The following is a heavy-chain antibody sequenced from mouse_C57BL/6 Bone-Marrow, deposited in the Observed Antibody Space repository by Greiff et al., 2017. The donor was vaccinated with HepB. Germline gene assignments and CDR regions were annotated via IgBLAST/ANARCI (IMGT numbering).Heavy chain of an antibody. CDR3: ARRPRLFAY. CDR1: GYTFTSYG. J-gene: IGHJ3*01. CDR2: IYPRSGNT. Sequence: QVQLQQSGAELARPGASVKLSCKASGYTFTSYGISWVKQRTGQGLEWIGEIYPRSGNTYYNEKFKGKATLTADNSSSTAYMELRSLTSEDSAVYFCARRPRLFAYWGQGTLVTVSA. V-gene: IGHV1-81*01.